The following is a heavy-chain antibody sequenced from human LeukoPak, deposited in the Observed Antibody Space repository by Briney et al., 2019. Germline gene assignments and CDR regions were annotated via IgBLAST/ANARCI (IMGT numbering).Heavy chain of an antibody. D-gene: IGHD1-7*01. CDR1: GYTFTGYY. CDR2: INPNSGGT. CDR3: ARGGFRRGNWNYIVY. V-gene: IGHV1-2*02. J-gene: IGHJ4*02. Sequence: ASVRVSCKASGYTFTGYYMHWVRQAPGQGLEWMGWINPNSGGTNYAQKFQGRVTMTRDTSISTAYMELSRLRSDDTAVYYCARGGFRRGNWNYIVYWGQGTLVTASS.